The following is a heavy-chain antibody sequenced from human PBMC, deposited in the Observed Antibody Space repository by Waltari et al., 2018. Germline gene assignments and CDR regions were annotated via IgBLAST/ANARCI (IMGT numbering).Heavy chain of an antibody. CDR1: GGTFSSYA. CDR2: IIPILGIA. D-gene: IGHD3-22*01. Sequence: QVQLVQSGAEVKKPGSSVKVSCKASGGTFSSYAISWVRQAPGQGLEWMGGIIPILGIANYAKKFQGRVTITADESTSTAYMELSSLRSEDTAVYYCARSSYYYDSSGYYSPVLDYWGQGTLVTVSS. V-gene: IGHV1-69*04. CDR3: ARSSYYYDSSGYYSPVLDY. J-gene: IGHJ4*02.